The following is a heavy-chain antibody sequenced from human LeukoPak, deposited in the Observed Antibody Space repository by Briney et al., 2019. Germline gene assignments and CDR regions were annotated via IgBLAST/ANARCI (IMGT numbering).Heavy chain of an antibody. Sequence: SETLSLTCTVSGGSISSGGYYWSWIRQHPGKGLEWIGYIYYSGSTYYNPSLKSRVTISVDTSKNQFSLKLSSVTAADTAVYYCAASTTVVTHVSGYYYYGMDVWGQGTTVTVSS. CDR2: IYYSGST. CDR3: AASTTVVTHVSGYYYYGMDV. D-gene: IGHD4-23*01. V-gene: IGHV4-31*03. J-gene: IGHJ6*02. CDR1: GGSISSGGYY.